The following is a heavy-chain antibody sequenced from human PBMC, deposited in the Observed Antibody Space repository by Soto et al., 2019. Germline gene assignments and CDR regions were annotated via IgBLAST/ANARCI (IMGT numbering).Heavy chain of an antibody. CDR2: IDPSDSYT. D-gene: IGHD3-22*01. V-gene: IGHV5-10-1*01. CDR1: GCSFTSYW. CDR3: ASAYDSDYYGMDV. Sequence: GESLKISCKGSGCSFTSYWISWVRQMPGKGLEWMGRIDPSDSYTNYSPSFQGHVTISADKSISTAYLQWSSLKASDTAMYYCASAYDSDYYGMDVWGQGTTVTVSS. J-gene: IGHJ6*02.